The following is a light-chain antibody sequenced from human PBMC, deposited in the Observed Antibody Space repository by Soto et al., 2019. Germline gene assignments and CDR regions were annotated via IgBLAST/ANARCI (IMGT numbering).Light chain of an antibody. CDR3: QQFGVSPT. Sequence: IVLTQSRGTLSLSPGLRSTLPCMASQSVSRSYLAWYQQKPGHAPRLLIYGASSRATGIPDRFIGSGSGTDFTLTIRKMEPEDFAVDCCQQFGVSPTFGGGTKVDIK. J-gene: IGKJ4*01. V-gene: IGKV3-20*01. CDR2: GAS. CDR1: QSVSRSY.